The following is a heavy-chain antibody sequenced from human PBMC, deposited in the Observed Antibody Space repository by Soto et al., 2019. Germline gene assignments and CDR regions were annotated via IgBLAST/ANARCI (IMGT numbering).Heavy chain of an antibody. CDR3: AKDQRFLEWLLYRDYYGMDV. CDR1: GFTFSSYG. V-gene: IGHV3-30*18. Sequence: PGGSLRLSCAASGFTFSSYGMHWVRQAPGKGLEWVAVISYDGSNKYYADSVKGRFTISRDNSKNTLYLQMNSLRAEDTAVYYCAKDQRFLEWLLYRDYYGMDVWGQGTTVTVS. J-gene: IGHJ6*02. D-gene: IGHD3-3*01. CDR2: ISYDGSNK.